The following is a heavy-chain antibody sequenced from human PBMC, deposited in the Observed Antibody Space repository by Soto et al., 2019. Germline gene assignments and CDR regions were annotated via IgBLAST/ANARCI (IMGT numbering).Heavy chain of an antibody. D-gene: IGHD2-2*03. CDR2: IYSSENT. J-gene: IGHJ6*02. CDR3: ARLNGYYISTNCHGYYGMDV. V-gene: IGHV4-39*01. Sequence: QLQLQESGPGLVKPSETLSLTCTVSGDSVSTNSYSWGWIRQSPGKGLEWIGTIYSSENTYYNPSLLSRVTISVDTPKNEFSLRLSSVTAADTAVYYCARLNGYYISTNCHGYYGMDVWGQGTTVTVSS. CDR1: GDSVSTNSYS.